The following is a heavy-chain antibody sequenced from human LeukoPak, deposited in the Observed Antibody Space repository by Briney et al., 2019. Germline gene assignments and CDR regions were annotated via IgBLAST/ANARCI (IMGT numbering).Heavy chain of an antibody. D-gene: IGHD5-18*01. V-gene: IGHV4-4*02. CDR1: GGSISSSNW. J-gene: IGHJ4*02. Sequence: SETLSLTCAVSGGSISSSNWWSWVRQPPGKGLEWIGEINHSGSTNYNPSLKSRVTISVDTSKDQFSLRLNSVTAADTAVYFCARGQKYSYGYTVTELGSGYFDYWGQGTLVTVSS. CDR3: ARGQKYSYGYTVTELGSGYFDY. CDR2: INHSGST.